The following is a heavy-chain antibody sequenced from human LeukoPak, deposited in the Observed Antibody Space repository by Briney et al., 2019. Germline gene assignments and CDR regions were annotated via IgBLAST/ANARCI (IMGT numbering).Heavy chain of an antibody. CDR3: TKSYYGGSLYNLDY. Sequence: PGGSLRLSCAASGFTFSSYAMSWVRQAPGKGLEWVSAISGDGDSTYYADSVKGRFTISRDNSKNMVHLQMNSLRAEDTAVYYCTKSYYGGSLYNLDYWGQGALVTVSS. CDR1: GFTFSSYA. CDR2: ISGDGDST. V-gene: IGHV3-23*01. D-gene: IGHD1-26*01. J-gene: IGHJ4*02.